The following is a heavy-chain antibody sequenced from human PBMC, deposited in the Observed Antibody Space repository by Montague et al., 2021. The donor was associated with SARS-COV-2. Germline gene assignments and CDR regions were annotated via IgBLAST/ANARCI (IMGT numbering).Heavy chain of an antibody. V-gene: IGHV3-21*05. Sequence: SLRLSCAASGFTFSSYSMNWVRQAPGKGLEWVAYISSNSNNQYYADSVQGRFTISRDNAKNTLYLQMNSLRAEDTAVYYCARDRGGSGSSGTYYYGMDVWGQGTTVTVSS. J-gene: IGHJ6*02. CDR2: ISSNSNNQ. CDR1: GFTFSSYS. CDR3: ARDRGGSGSSGTYYYGMDV. D-gene: IGHD3-10*01.